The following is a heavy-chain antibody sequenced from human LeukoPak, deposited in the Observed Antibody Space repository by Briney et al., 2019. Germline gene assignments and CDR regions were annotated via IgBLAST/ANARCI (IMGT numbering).Heavy chain of an antibody. CDR1: GFTFSSYS. D-gene: IGHD6-13*01. Sequence: GGSLRLSCAASGFTFSSYSMNWVRQAPGKGLEWVSSISSSSSYIYYADSVKGRFTISRDNAKNSLYLQMNSLRAEDTAVYYCARGGYSSSWYSGYYYYYYMDVWGKGTTVTVSS. V-gene: IGHV3-21*01. J-gene: IGHJ6*03. CDR2: ISSSSSYI. CDR3: ARGGYSSSWYSGYYYYYYMDV.